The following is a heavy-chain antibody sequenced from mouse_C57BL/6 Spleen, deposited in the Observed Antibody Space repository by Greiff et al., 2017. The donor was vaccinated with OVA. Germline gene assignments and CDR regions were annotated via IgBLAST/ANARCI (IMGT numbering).Heavy chain of an antibody. J-gene: IGHJ4*01. D-gene: IGHD2-4*01. Sequence: EVKLMESGGDLVKPGGSLKLSCAASGFTFSSYGMSWVRQTPDKRLEWVATISSGGSYTYYPDSVKGRFTISRDNAKNTLYLQMSSLKSEDTAMYYCAREGIYYDYDDYAMDYWGQGTSVTVSS. CDR1: GFTFSSYG. CDR2: ISSGGSYT. CDR3: AREGIYYDYDDYAMDY. V-gene: IGHV5-6*01.